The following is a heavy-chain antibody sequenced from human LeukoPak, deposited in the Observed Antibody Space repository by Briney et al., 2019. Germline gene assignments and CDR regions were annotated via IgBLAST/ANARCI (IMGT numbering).Heavy chain of an antibody. D-gene: IGHD6-19*01. J-gene: IGHJ6*02. CDR3: ARDLITVAGRDYGMDV. V-gene: IGHV3-23*01. Sequence: PGGSLRLSCAASGFTVSSNYMSWVRQAPGKGLEWVSAISGSGGSTYYADSVKGRFTISRDNSKNTLYLQMNSLRAEDTAVYYCARDLITVAGRDYGMDVWGQGTTVTVSS. CDR2: ISGSGGST. CDR1: GFTVSSNY.